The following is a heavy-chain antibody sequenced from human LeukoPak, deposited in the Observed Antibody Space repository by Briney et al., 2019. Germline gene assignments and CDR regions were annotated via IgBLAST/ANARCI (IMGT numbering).Heavy chain of an antibody. CDR3: ARDEGIAVAGVFDY. J-gene: IGHJ4*02. CDR2: IIPIFGIA. Sequence: SVKVSCKASGGTFSSYAISWVRQAPGQGLEWMGRIIPIFGIANYAQKFQGRVTITADKSTSTAYMELSSLRSEDTAVYYCARDEGIAVAGVFDYWGQGALVTVSS. D-gene: IGHD6-19*01. V-gene: IGHV1-69*04. CDR1: GGTFSSYA.